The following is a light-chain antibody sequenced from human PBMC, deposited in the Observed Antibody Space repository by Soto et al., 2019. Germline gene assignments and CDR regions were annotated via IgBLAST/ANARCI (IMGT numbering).Light chain of an antibody. CDR2: EVT. CDR1: SSDVGGYNY. CDR3: SSYTNINTRACV. V-gene: IGLV2-14*01. J-gene: IGLJ1*01. Sequence: QSALTQPASVSGSPGQSITISCTGTSSDVGGYNYVSWYQQHPGKAPKLIIYEVTDRPSGVSNRFSGSKSGNTASLTISGLQAEDEAEYYCSSYTNINTRACVFGNVAKVTVL.